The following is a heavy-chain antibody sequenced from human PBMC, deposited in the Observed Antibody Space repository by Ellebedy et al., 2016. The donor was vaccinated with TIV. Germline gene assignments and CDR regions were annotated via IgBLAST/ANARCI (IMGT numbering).Heavy chain of an antibody. CDR1: GFTVSSNY. CDR3: ASGYSGYGQIDY. V-gene: IGHV3-53*05. CDR2: IYSGGST. D-gene: IGHD5-12*01. Sequence: GGSLRLXXAASGFTVSSNYMSWVRQAPGKGLEWVSVIYSGGSTYYADSVKGRFTISRDNSKNTLYLQMNSLRAEDTAVYYCASGYSGYGQIDYWGQGTLVTVSS. J-gene: IGHJ4*02.